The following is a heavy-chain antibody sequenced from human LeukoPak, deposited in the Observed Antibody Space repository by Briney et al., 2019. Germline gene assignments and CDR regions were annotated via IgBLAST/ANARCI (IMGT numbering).Heavy chain of an antibody. CDR2: INGHNGNT. CDR3: ARANWNDVAMDV. Sequence: ASVKVSCNTSGYTFSNFGISWVRQAPGQGLEWMGWINGHNGNTNYAQNLQDRVTMTTDTSTTTAYMELRSLRSDDTAVYYCARANWNDVAMDVWGQGTTVTVSS. J-gene: IGHJ6*02. CDR1: GYTFSNFG. D-gene: IGHD1-20*01. V-gene: IGHV1-18*01.